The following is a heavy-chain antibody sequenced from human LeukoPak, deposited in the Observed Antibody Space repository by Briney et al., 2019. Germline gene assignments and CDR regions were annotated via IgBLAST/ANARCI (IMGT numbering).Heavy chain of an antibody. D-gene: IGHD1-26*01. Sequence: GGSLRLSCAASGFTFSSYAMSWVRQAPGKRLEWVSAISGSGGSTYYADSVKGRFTISRDNSKNTLYLQMNSLRAEDTAVYYCAKGAYSGSYYEYFYYYYMDVWGKGTTVAVSS. J-gene: IGHJ6*03. CDR3: AKGAYSGSYYEYFYYYYMDV. V-gene: IGHV3-23*01. CDR1: GFTFSSYA. CDR2: ISGSGGST.